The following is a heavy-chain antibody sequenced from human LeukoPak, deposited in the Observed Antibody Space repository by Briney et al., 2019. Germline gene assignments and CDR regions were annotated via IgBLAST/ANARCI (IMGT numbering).Heavy chain of an antibody. CDR1: GFTFSSYA. CDR2: ISSNGGST. CDR3: ARGSGYNFGYYFYYMDV. Sequence: GGSLRLSCAASGFTFSSYAMHWVRQAPGKGLEYVSAISSNGGSTYYANSVKGRFTISRDNSKNTLYLQMNSLRADDTAIYYCARGSGYNFGYYFYYMDVWGKGTTVTISS. D-gene: IGHD5-24*01. V-gene: IGHV3-64*01. J-gene: IGHJ6*03.